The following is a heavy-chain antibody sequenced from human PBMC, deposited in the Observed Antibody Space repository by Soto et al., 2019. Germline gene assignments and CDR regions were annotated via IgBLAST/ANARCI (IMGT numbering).Heavy chain of an antibody. J-gene: IGHJ4*02. CDR1: GGPFNNFI. CDR3: VKDFSGYTSL. D-gene: IGHD3-3*01. V-gene: IGHV1-69*02. Sequence: QVLLEQSGSVVKRPGSSVTVSCKASGGPFNNFIFTWVRQAPGQGLEWMGRIIPILNKTNYAQTFRGRVAITADPPASTSYIELTGLRLADTAMYYCVKDFSGYTSLWGQGTLVSVTS. CDR2: IIPILNKT.